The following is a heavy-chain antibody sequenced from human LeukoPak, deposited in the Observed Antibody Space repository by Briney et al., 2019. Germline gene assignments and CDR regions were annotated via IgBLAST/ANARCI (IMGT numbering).Heavy chain of an antibody. V-gene: IGHV4-59*01. CDR3: ARDIRDGTQGADWYFDL. CDR2: IYYSGIT. CDR1: GGSISSYY. D-gene: IGHD5-24*01. J-gene: IGHJ2*01. Sequence: SETLSLTCTVSGGSISSYYWSWIRQPPGKGLEWSGYIYYSGITNYNPSLESRVSISVEKSKNQFSLRLNSVTAADTAVYYCARDIRDGTQGADWYFDLWGRGTLVTVSS.